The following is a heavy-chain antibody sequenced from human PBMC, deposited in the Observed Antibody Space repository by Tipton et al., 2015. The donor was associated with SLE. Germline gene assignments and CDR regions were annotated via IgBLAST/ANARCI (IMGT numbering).Heavy chain of an antibody. Sequence: LRLSCTVSGGSISSHYWSWIRQPPGRGLEWIGYIYYSGSTNYNPSLKSRVTISVDTSKNQFSLKLSSVTAADTAVYYCARRGDLYAFDIWGQGTMVTVSS. J-gene: IGHJ3*02. D-gene: IGHD2-8*01. CDR3: ARRGDLYAFDI. CDR2: IYYSGST. CDR1: GGSISSHY. V-gene: IGHV4-59*11.